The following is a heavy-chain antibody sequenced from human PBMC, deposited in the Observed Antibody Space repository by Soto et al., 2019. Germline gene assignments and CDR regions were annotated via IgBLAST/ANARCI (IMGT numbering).Heavy chain of an antibody. D-gene: IGHD1-26*01. CDR1: GFTFSSYS. J-gene: IGHJ6*02. Sequence: EVQLVESGGGLVKPGGSLRLSCAASGFTFSSYSMNWVRQAPGKGLEWVSSISSSSSYIYYADSVKGRFTISRDNAKNSLYLQMNSLRAEDTAVYYCARDLISGSYYNYYYGMDVWGQGTTVTGSS. CDR2: ISSSSSYI. CDR3: ARDLISGSYYNYYYGMDV. V-gene: IGHV3-21*01.